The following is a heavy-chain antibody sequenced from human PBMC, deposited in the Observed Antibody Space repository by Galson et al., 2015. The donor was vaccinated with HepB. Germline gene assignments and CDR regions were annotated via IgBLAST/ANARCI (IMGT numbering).Heavy chain of an antibody. D-gene: IGHD1-26*01. Sequence: SLRLSCAASGFTFSSYAIHWVRQAPGKGLEWVAVMSYDGNNKYYVDSVKGRFSISRDNSKNTLYLQMNSLRPEDTAVYYCARSGSAMVSSFEYWGQGTLVTVSS. V-gene: IGHV3-30-3*01. J-gene: IGHJ4*02. CDR2: MSYDGNNK. CDR3: ARSGSAMVSSFEY. CDR1: GFTFSSYA.